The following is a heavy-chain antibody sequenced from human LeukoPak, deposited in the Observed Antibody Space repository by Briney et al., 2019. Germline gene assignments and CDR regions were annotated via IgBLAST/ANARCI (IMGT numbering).Heavy chain of an antibody. Sequence: SETLSLTCTVSGGSISSSSYYWGWIRQPPGKGLEWIGSIYYSGSTYYNPSLKSRVTISVDTSKNQFSLKLSSVTAADTAVYYCARHCGDYDFWSGYPNWFDHWGQGTLVTVSS. V-gene: IGHV4-39*01. CDR3: ARHCGDYDFWSGYPNWFDH. J-gene: IGHJ5*02. CDR1: GGSISSSSYY. D-gene: IGHD3-3*01. CDR2: IYYSGST.